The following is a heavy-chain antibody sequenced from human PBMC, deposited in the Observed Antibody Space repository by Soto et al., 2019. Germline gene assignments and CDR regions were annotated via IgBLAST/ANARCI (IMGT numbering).Heavy chain of an antibody. CDR1: GFTFSSYS. CDR2: ISSSSSYI. J-gene: IGHJ4*02. CDR3: ARDHTRSTSCLVFGY. D-gene: IGHD2-2*01. Sequence: GGSLRLSCAASGFTFSSYSMNWVRQAPGKGLEWVSSISSSSSYIYYADSVKGRFTISRDNAKNSLYLQMNSLRAEDTAVYYCARDHTRSTSCLVFGYWGQGTLVTVSS. V-gene: IGHV3-21*01.